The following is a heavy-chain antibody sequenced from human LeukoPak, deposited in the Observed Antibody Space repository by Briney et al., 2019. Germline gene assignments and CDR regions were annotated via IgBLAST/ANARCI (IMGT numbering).Heavy chain of an antibody. D-gene: IGHD2-15*01. CDR1: GFTFNSYA. CDR3: AKDSGAYCSGGSCYRGYFHN. J-gene: IGHJ4*02. Sequence: GGSLRLSCAASGFTFNSYAMSWVRQAPGKGLEWVSAITGSGGTTYYADSVKGRFTMSRDNSKNTLCLLMNSLRAEDTAVYHCAKDSGAYCSGGSCYRGYFHNWGQGTLVTVSS. CDR2: ITGSGGTT. V-gene: IGHV3-23*01.